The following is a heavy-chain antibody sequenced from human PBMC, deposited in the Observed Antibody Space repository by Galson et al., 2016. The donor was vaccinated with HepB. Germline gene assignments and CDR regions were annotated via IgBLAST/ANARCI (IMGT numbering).Heavy chain of an antibody. V-gene: IGHV5-10-1*01. CDR3: TRRGLGSSASDF. D-gene: IGHD3-10*01. CDR2: IDPTDSYT. Sequence: QSGAEVKKPGESLRISCQGSGYSFTNYWIIWVRQTPGKGLEWVARIDPTDSYTNYSPSFQGHVTISADKSINTAYLQWNSLKASDTALYYCTRRGLGSSASDFWGQGTLGTVSS. CDR1: GYSFTNYW. J-gene: IGHJ4*02.